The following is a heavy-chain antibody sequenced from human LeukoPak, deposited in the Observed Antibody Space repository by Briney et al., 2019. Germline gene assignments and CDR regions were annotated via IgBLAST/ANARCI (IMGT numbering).Heavy chain of an antibody. J-gene: IGHJ5*02. V-gene: IGHV4-39*01. D-gene: IGHD3-3*01. CDR3: ARRQLRLGSLDP. Sequence: SETLSLTCTVSGRSISSSSYYWGWIRQPPGKGLEWIGSIYYSGSTYYNPSLKSRVTISVDTSKNQFSLKLSSVTAADTAVYYCARRQLRLGSLDPWGQGTLVTVSS. CDR1: GRSISSSSYY. CDR2: IYYSGST.